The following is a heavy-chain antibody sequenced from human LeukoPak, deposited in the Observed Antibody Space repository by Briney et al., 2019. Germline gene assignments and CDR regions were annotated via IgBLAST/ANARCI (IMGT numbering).Heavy chain of an antibody. D-gene: IGHD1-1*01. J-gene: IGHJ5*02. V-gene: IGHV1-69*05. CDR1: GGTFSSYA. CDR2: IIPIFGTA. CDR3: ARTETELERPRGGFDP. Sequence: SVKVSCKASGGTFSSYAISWVRQAPGQGLEWMGGIIPIFGTANYAQKFQGRVTITTDESTSTAYMELSSLRSEDTAVYYCARTETELERPRGGFDPWGQGTLVTVSS.